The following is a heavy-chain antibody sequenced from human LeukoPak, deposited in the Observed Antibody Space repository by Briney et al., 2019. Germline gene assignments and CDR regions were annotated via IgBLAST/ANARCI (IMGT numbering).Heavy chain of an antibody. CDR2: INHSGST. D-gene: IGHD3-10*01. CDR1: GGSFSGYY. CDR3: ARGRYYYGSGRRFDY. J-gene: IGHJ4*02. V-gene: IGHV4-34*01. Sequence: SETLSLTCAVYGGSFSGYYWSWIRQPPGKGLEWIGEINHSGSTNYNPSLKSRVTISVDTSKNQFSLKLSSVTAADTAVYYCARGRYYYGSGRRFDYWGQGTLVTVSS.